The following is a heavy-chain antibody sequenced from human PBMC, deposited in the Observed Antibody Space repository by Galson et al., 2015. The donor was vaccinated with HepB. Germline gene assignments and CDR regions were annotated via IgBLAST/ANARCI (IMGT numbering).Heavy chain of an antibody. CDR1: GFTFSDYY. J-gene: IGHJ4*02. V-gene: IGHV3-11*06. D-gene: IGHD2-21*02. Sequence: SLRLSCAASGFTFSDYYMTWIRQAPGKGLEWISYISTSGTYTNYADSVKGRFTISRDNAKNSLYLQMNSLRVEDTAVYYCAREGRMYCGGDCYLHFWGQGTLVTVSS. CDR3: AREGRMYCGGDCYLHF. CDR2: ISTSGTYT.